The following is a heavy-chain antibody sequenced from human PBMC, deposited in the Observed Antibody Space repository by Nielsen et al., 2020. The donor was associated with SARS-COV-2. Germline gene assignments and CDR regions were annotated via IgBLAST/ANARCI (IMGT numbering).Heavy chain of an antibody. Sequence: GESLKISCKGSGYSFTNYWIAWVRQMPGKGLEWMGMIWPGDSDTRYSPSFQGQVTISADKSINTVYLQWSALKASDTAIYYCARRGRYGDGSWLDPWGQGTRVTVSS. CDR2: IWPGDSDT. V-gene: IGHV5-51*01. CDR3: ARRGRYGDGSWLDP. J-gene: IGHJ5*02. D-gene: IGHD5-18*01. CDR1: GYSFTNYW.